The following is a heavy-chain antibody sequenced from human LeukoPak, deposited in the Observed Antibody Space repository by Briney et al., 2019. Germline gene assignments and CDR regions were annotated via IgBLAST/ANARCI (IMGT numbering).Heavy chain of an antibody. V-gene: IGHV4-34*01. CDR1: GGSFSGYY. J-gene: IGHJ5*02. CDR3: ARATQGQWLVS. Sequence: SETLSLTCAVYGGSFSGYYWSWIRQPPGKGLEWIGEINHSGSTNYNPSLKSRVTISVDTSKNQFSLKLSSVTAADTAVYYCARATQGQWLVSWGQGTLVTVPS. D-gene: IGHD6-19*01. CDR2: INHSGST.